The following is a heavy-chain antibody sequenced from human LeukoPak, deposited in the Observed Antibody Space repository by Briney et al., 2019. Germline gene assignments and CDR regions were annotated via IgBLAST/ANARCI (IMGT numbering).Heavy chain of an antibody. J-gene: IGHJ4*02. CDR1: GYTFTSYG. CDR3: ARQGSGWRLREYYFDY. CDR2: ISAYNGNT. D-gene: IGHD6-19*01. Sequence: GASVKVSCKASGYTFTSYGISWVRQAPGQGLEWMGWISAYNGNTNYAQKLQGRVTMTTDTSTSTAYMELRSLRSDDTAVYYCARQGSGWRLREYYFDYWGQGTLVTVSS. V-gene: IGHV1-18*01.